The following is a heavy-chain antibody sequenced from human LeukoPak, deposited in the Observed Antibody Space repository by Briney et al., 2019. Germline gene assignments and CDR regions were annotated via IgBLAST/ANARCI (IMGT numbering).Heavy chain of an antibody. V-gene: IGHV4-39*01. Sequence: KTSETLSLTCTVSGGSISSSSYYWGWIRQPPGKGLEWIGSIYYSGSIYYNPSLKSRVTISVDTSKNQFSLKLSSVTAADTAVYYCAITGAATVTTTWGQGTLVTVSS. D-gene: IGHD4-17*01. CDR1: GGSISSSSYY. CDR2: IYYSGSI. J-gene: IGHJ5*02. CDR3: AITGAATVTTT.